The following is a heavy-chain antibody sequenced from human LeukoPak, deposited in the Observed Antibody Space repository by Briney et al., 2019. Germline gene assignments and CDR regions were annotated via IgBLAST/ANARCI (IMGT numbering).Heavy chain of an antibody. D-gene: IGHD1-14*01. CDR1: GFTVSSND. V-gene: IGHV3-66*01. CDR3: ARDFMYNVNCAGC. CDR2: IYSGRST. J-gene: IGHJ4*02. Sequence: GGSLRLSCAASGFTVSSNDMSWVRQAPGKGLEWVSLIYSGRSTYYADSVKGRFIISRDNSKNTLYLQMNSLRAEDTAVYYCARDFMYNVNCAGCWGQGTLVTVSS.